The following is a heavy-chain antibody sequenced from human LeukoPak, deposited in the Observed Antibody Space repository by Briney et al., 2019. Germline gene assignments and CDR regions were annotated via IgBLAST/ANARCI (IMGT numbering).Heavy chain of an antibody. CDR1: GGSISINTYY. V-gene: IGHV4-39*01. J-gene: IGHJ4*02. Sequence: PSETLSLTCTVSGGSISINTYYWDWIRQPPGKGLEWIGGVHYSGITYYNPSLKSRVTISVDTSKNQFSLNLSSVTAADTTVYYCARRLTGPYSGSYYFGYWGQGTLVTVSS. CDR2: VHYSGIT. CDR3: ARRLTGPYSGSYYFGY. D-gene: IGHD1-26*01.